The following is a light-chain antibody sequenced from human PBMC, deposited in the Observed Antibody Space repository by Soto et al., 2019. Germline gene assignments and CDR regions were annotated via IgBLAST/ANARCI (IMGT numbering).Light chain of an antibody. J-gene: IGKJ1*01. CDR1: QSISSSY. CDR3: QRYDSLRT. Sequence: IVLTQSPGTLPLSPGESATLSCRASQSISSSYLAWYQQKPGQAPRLLIYGASNRATGIPDRFSGSGSGTDFTLTITRLEPEDFAMYYCQRYDSLRTFGQGTKVDIK. V-gene: IGKV3-20*01. CDR2: GAS.